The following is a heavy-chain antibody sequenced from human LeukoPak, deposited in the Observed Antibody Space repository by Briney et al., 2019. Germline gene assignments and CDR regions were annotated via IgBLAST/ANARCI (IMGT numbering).Heavy chain of an antibody. D-gene: IGHD3-22*01. CDR3: ATYSSLNRREFQY. CDR1: GFIFKDYA. J-gene: IGHJ1*01. Sequence: PGGSLRLSCAASGFIFKDYAMHWVRQAPGKGLEWVSGISWNSGSIGYADSVKGRFTISRDNAKNSLYLQMNSLRAEDTAVYYCATYSSLNRREFQYWGQGTLLTVSS. V-gene: IGHV3-9*01. CDR2: ISWNSGSI.